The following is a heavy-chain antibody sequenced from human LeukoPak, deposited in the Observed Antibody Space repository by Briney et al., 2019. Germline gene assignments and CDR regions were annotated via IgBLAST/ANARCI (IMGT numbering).Heavy chain of an antibody. J-gene: IGHJ3*02. CDR2: INHSGST. D-gene: IGHD6-19*01. V-gene: IGHV4-34*01. Sequence: SEALSLTCAVYGGSFSGYYWSWIRQPPGKGLEWIGEINHSGSTNYNPSLKSRVTISVDTSKNQFSLKLSSVTAADTAVYYCARDLAVAGLGAFDIWGQGTMVTVSS. CDR3: ARDLAVAGLGAFDI. CDR1: GGSFSGYY.